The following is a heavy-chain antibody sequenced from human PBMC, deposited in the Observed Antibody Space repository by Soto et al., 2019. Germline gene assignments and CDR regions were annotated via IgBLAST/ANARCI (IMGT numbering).Heavy chain of an antibody. J-gene: IGHJ5*02. Sequence: QVHLVESGGGVVQPGRSLRLSCAASGFSFNKYVMHWIRQAPGKGLEWVAVLSYDGTNEDYADSVKGRFTTSRDNSKNTVHLQMNSLRSEDTAVYYCAKVGRPPYELWGDYRSARFDPWGQGTLVNVSS. CDR1: GFSFNKYV. V-gene: IGHV3-30-3*01. CDR3: AKVGRPPYELWGDYRSARFDP. CDR2: LSYDGTNE. D-gene: IGHD3-3*01.